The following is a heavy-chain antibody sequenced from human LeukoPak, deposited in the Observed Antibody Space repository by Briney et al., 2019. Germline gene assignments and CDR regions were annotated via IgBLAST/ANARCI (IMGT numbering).Heavy chain of an antibody. CDR3: AACGGDCYTVDY. CDR1: GFTFSSYA. V-gene: IGHV3-23*01. J-gene: IGHJ4*02. Sequence: GGSLRLSCAASGFTFSSYAMSWVRQVPGKGLEWVAGISGRGGSTNYADSVKGRFTISRDNSKNTLYLQMNSLRVEDTAVYYCAACGGDCYTVDYWGQGSLVTVSP. CDR2: ISGRGGST. D-gene: IGHD2-21*02.